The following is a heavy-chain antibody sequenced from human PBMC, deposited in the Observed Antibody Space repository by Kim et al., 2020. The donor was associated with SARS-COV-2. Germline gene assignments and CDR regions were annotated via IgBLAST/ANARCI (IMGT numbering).Heavy chain of an antibody. J-gene: IGHJ4*02. D-gene: IGHD3-22*01. CDR1: GFTFSSYW. Sequence: GGSLRLSCVASGFTFSSYWMHWVRQAPGKGLVWVSRINSDGSSTNYADSVKGRFTISRDNAKNTLYLQMNSLRDEDRAVYYCARRGDYDSRTFDYWGQGTLVTVSS. V-gene: IGHV3-74*01. CDR3: ARRGDYDSRTFDY. CDR2: INSDGSST.